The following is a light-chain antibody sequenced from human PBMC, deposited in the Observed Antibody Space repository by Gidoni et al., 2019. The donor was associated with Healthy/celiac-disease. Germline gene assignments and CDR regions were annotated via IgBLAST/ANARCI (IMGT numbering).Light chain of an antibody. J-gene: IGLJ7*01. Sequence: QSALTQPASVSGSPGQSITISCTGTSSDVGRYNLVSWYQQYPGKAPKLMIYEGTKRPSGVSNRFSGAKSGNTASLTISGLQAEDEADYYCSSYAGSSLAVFGGGTQLTVL. V-gene: IGLV2-23*01. CDR2: EGT. CDR3: SSYAGSSLAV. CDR1: SSDVGRYNL.